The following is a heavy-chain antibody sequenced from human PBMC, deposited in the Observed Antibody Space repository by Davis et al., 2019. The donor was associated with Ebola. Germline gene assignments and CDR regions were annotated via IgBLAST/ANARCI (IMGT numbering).Heavy chain of an antibody. D-gene: IGHD3-22*01. CDR2: INHSGST. V-gene: IGHV4-34*01. Sequence: GSLRLSCAVYGGSFSGYYWSWIRQPPGKGLEWIGEINHSGSTNYNPSLKSRVTISVDTSKNQFSLKLSSVTAADTAVYYCARETGYYYDSSGYYASYYFDYWGQGTLVTVSS. J-gene: IGHJ4*02. CDR1: GGSFSGYY. CDR3: ARETGYYYDSSGYYASYYFDY.